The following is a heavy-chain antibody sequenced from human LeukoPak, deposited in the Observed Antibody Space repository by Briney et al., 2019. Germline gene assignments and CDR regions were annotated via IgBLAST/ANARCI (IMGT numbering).Heavy chain of an antibody. CDR2: IFAGVTT. V-gene: IGHV4-39*01. CDR3: ARSWIQLWYYDY. J-gene: IGHJ4*02. Sequence: SETLSLTCTVSGGSISSSSYYWGWIRQPPGKGLEWIGNIFAGVTTYYNPSLKSRVTISVDTSKNQFSHKLSSVTAADTAVYYCARSWIQLWYYDYWGQGTLVTAS. CDR1: GGSISSSSYY. D-gene: IGHD5-18*01.